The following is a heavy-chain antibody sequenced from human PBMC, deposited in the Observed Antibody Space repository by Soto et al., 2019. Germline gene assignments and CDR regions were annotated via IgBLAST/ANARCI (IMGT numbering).Heavy chain of an antibody. J-gene: IGHJ5*02. CDR3: ARILSSPGSYYNRWFDP. CDR1: GYTFTSYG. D-gene: IGHD3-10*01. V-gene: IGHV1-18*01. Sequence: GASVKVSCKASGYTFTSYGISWVRQAPGQGLEWMGWISAYNGNTNYAQKLQGRVTMTTDTSTSTAYKELRSLKYDDTAVYYCARILSSPGSYYNRWFDPWGQGTLVTVSS. CDR2: ISAYNGNT.